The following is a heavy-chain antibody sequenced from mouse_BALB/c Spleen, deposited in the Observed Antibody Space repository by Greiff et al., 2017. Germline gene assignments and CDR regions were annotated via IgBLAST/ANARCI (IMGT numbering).Heavy chain of an antibody. Sequence: EVQGVESGGGLVQPGGSRTLSCAVSGFSFSSFGMHWVRQAPEKGLEWVAYISSGSSTIYYAATVKGRFTISKNNPKNNVFLQMTSLRSEDTAMYYCASGIMDYWGQGTTVTVSS. CDR1: GFSFSSFG. CDR3: ASGIMDY. CDR2: ISSGSSTI. V-gene: IGHV5-17*02. J-gene: IGHJ4*01.